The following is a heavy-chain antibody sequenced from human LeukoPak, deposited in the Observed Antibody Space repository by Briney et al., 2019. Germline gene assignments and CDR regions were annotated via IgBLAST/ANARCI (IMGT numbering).Heavy chain of an antibody. D-gene: IGHD5-24*01. CDR3: ARDPRDGYAFDY. CDR1: GXSISSTNG. J-gene: IGHJ4*02. Sequence: SGTLSLTCAVSGXSISSTNGWSWVRQPPGKALEWIGEIYHSGSTNYNPSLKSRVTISVDKSKNQFSLRLTSVTAADTAVYYCARDPRDGYAFDYWGQGTLVTVSS. CDR2: IYHSGST. V-gene: IGHV4-4*02.